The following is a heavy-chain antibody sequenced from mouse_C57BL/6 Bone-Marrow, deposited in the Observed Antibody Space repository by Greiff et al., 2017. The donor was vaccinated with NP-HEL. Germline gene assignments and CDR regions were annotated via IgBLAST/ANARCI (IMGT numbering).Heavy chain of an antibody. CDR1: GYTFTSYG. Sequence: QVQLKESGAGLARPGASVKLSCKASGYTFTSYGISWVKQRTGQGLEWIGEIYPRSGNTYYNEKFNGKATLTADKSSSTAYMELRSLTSEDSAVYFCARIPPFTGGSSYAWFAYWGQGTLVTVSA. CDR3: ARIPPFTGGSSYAWFAY. J-gene: IGHJ3*01. D-gene: IGHD1-1*01. V-gene: IGHV1-81*01. CDR2: IYPRSGNT.